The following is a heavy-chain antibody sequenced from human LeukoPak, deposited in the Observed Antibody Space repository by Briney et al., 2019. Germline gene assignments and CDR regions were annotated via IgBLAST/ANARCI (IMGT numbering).Heavy chain of an antibody. CDR3: ARDQEEGSSSWYYFDY. V-gene: IGHV3-21*01. J-gene: IGHJ4*02. D-gene: IGHD6-13*01. CDR2: IISSSSYI. Sequence: GGSLRLSCAASGFTFSSYSMNWVRQAPGKGLEWVSSIISSSSYIYYADSVKGRFTISRDNAKNSLYLQMNSLRAEDTAVYYCARDQEEGSSSWYYFDYWGQGTLVTVSS. CDR1: GFTFSSYS.